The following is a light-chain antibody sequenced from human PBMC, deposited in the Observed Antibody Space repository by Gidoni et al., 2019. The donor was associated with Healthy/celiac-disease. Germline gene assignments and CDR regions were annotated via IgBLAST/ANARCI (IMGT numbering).Light chain of an antibody. J-gene: IGKJ2*01. CDR1: QSVSSY. CDR2: YAS. CDR3: QQRSNWPPYT. Sequence: EIVFTQSPATLSLSPGERATLTCRASQSVSSYLAWYQQKPGQAPRLLIYYASNRATGTPARFSGSRSGTDFTLTISSLEPEDFAVYYCQQRSNWPPYTFXQXTKLXIK. V-gene: IGKV3-11*01.